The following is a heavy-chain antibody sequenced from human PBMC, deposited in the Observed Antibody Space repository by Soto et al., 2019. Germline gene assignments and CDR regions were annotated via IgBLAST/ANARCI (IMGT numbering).Heavy chain of an antibody. CDR3: VKVGDGYNYHWFDPWGQGTPVCCAFDI. V-gene: IGHV3-64D*06. Sequence: GGSLRLSCSASGFTFSSYAMHWVRQAPGKGLEYVSAISSNGGSTYYADSVKGRFTISRDNSKNTLYLQMSSLRAEDTAVYYCVKVGDGYNYHWFDPWGQGTPVCCAFDIWGQGTMVTVSS. CDR1: GFTFSSYA. J-gene: IGHJ3*02. D-gene: IGHD5-12*01. CDR2: ISSNGGST.